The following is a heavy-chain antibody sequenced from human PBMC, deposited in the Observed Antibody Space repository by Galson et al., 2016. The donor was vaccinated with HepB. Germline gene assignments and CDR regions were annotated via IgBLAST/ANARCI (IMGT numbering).Heavy chain of an antibody. CDR2: IHYSGST. CDR3: ARDPGSSSDY. D-gene: IGHD6-6*01. Sequence: SETLSLTCTVSAGSVSSSSYYWSWIRQPPGKGLEWIGYIHYSGSTNYNSTLKSRVIMSVDTSKNQFSLNLSSVTAADTAVYYCARDPGSSSDYWGQGTLVTVSS. CDR1: AGSVSSSSYY. V-gene: IGHV4-61*01. J-gene: IGHJ4*02.